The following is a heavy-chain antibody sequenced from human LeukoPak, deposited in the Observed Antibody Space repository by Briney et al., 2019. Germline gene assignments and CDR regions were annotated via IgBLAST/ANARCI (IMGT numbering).Heavy chain of an antibody. CDR1: GYTFTGYY. V-gene: IGHV1-24*01. CDR3: ATVGERGRVSYYFDY. D-gene: IGHD1-1*01. CDR2: FDPEDGET. J-gene: IGHJ4*02. Sequence: ASVKVSCKASGYTFTGYYMHWVRQAPGKGLEWMGGFDPEDGETIYAQKFQGRVTMTEDTSTDTAYMELSSLRSEDTAVYYCATVGERGRVSYYFDYWGQGTLVTVSS.